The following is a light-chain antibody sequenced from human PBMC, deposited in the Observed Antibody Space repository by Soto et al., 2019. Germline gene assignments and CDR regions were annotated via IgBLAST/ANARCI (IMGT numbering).Light chain of an antibody. CDR3: SSYAGSNYPEV. V-gene: IGLV2-8*01. CDR2: DVS. Sequence: QSALAQPPSASGSPGQSATISCTGTSSDGGDYNYVSWYQQPPGKAPKLLIYDVSKRPSGVPDRFSGSKSGNTASLTVSGLQAEDEGDYYCSSYAGSNYPEVFGTGTKVTVL. J-gene: IGLJ1*01. CDR1: SSDGGDYNY.